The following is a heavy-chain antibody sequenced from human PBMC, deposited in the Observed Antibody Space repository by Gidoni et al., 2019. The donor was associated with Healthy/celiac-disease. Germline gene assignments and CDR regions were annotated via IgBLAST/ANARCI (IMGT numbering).Heavy chain of an antibody. D-gene: IGHD3-22*01. CDR2: IYYSGST. Sequence: QVQLQESGPGLVKPSETLSLTCTVSGGSISSYYWSWIRQPPGRGLEWIGYIYYSGSTNYNPSLKSRVTISVDTSKNQFSLKLSSVTAADTAVYYCATPGLLDSRSDAFDIWGQGTMVTVSS. CDR1: GGSISSYY. J-gene: IGHJ3*02. CDR3: ATPGLLDSRSDAFDI. V-gene: IGHV4-59*08.